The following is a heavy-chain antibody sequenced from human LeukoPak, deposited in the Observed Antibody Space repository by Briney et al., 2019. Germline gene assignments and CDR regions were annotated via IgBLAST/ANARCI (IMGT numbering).Heavy chain of an antibody. V-gene: IGHV1-8*03. CDR1: GYTFTSYD. D-gene: IGHD3-3*01. Sequence: ASVKVSCKASGYTFTSYDINWVRQATGQGLKWMGWMNPNSGNTGYAQKFQGRVTITRNTSISTAYMELSSLRSEDTAVYYCARGASDYDFWSGPTFWGQGTLVTVSS. CDR2: MNPNSGNT. CDR3: ARGASDYDFWSGPTF. J-gene: IGHJ4*02.